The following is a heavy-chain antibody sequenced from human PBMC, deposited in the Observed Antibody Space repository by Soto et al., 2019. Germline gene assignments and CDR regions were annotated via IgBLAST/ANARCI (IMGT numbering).Heavy chain of an antibody. J-gene: IGHJ4*02. CDR1: GFTFTSSA. V-gene: IGHV1-58*01. CDR2: IAVGSGYT. CDR3: AADATAWQQMVPSDY. D-gene: IGHD2-8*01. Sequence: SVKVSCKASGFTFTSSAFQWVRQARGQRLEWIGWIAVGSGYTNYAQRFQDRVTLTRDMSTATTYMELSRLTSEDTAIYYCAADATAWQQMVPSDYWGQGTLVSVSS.